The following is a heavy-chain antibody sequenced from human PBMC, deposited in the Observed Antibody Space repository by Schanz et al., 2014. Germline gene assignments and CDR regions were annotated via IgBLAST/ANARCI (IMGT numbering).Heavy chain of an antibody. CDR1: GYTFTNHY. Sequence: QVQVIQSGPEVKKPGASVKVSCKASGYTFTNHYLHWVRQAPGQGLEWMGRISPSSGGTNYAQNFQGRVTMTWDRSISTANMELSRLRSDDTAVYYCARDNKDYDSILNKFFHYGLDLWGQGTTVTVSS. V-gene: IGHV1-2*06. CDR3: ARDNKDYDSILNKFFHYGLDL. CDR2: ISPSSGGT. D-gene: IGHD3-3*02. J-gene: IGHJ6*02.